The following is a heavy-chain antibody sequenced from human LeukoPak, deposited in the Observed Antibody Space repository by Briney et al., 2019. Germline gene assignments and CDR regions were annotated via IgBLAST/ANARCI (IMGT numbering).Heavy chain of an antibody. D-gene: IGHD3-22*01. Sequence: ASVKVSCKASGYTFTSYDINWVRQATGQGLEWMGWMNPKSGNTGYAQKFQGRVTITRNTSISTAYMELSSLRSDDTAVYYCARAHDDYYDSSGYYRPYYYYYMDVWGKGTTVTISS. CDR2: MNPKSGNT. V-gene: IGHV1-8*03. CDR1: GYTFTSYD. CDR3: ARAHDDYYDSSGYYRPYYYYYMDV. J-gene: IGHJ6*03.